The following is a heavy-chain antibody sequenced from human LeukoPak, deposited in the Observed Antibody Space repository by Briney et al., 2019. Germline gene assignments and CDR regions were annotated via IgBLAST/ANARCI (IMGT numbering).Heavy chain of an antibody. D-gene: IGHD2-2*01. Sequence: GGSLRLSCAASGFTFNTYSLIWVRQAPGKGLEWVSSISGSSTYIFYAESVKGRFTISRDNSKNTLYLQMNSLRAEDTAVYYCAREGVPAANRYYYYYYMDVWGKGTTVTVSS. CDR1: GFTFNTYS. CDR3: AREGVPAANRYYYYYYMDV. CDR2: ISGSSTYI. J-gene: IGHJ6*03. V-gene: IGHV3-21*01.